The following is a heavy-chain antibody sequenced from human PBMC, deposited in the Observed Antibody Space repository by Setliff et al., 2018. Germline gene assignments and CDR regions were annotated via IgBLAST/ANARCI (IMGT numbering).Heavy chain of an antibody. CDR2: ISSSGSTI. D-gene: IGHD3-9*01. Sequence: GSLRLSCAASGFTFSSYVMSWVRQAPGKGLEWVSYISSSGSTIYYADSVKGRFTISRDNAKNTLYLQMNSLRAEDTAVYYCARDYVLRYFDRPHTLWSYYYYGMDVWGQGTTVTVSS. V-gene: IGHV3-48*04. J-gene: IGHJ6*02. CDR1: GFTFSSYV. CDR3: ARDYVLRYFDRPHTLWSYYYYGMDV.